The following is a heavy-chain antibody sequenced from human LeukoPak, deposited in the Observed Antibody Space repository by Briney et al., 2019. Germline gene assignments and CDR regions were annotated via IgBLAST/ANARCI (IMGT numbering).Heavy chain of an antibody. J-gene: IGHJ4*02. Sequence: GGSLRLSCAASGFTFSTYAMTWVRQAPGKGLEWVSSITGSGDGTSAADSVKGRFSISRDNSKNTLFLQMNSLRAEDTAVYYCAKDLWGFVEVAAILDYWGQGTLVTVSS. V-gene: IGHV3-23*01. D-gene: IGHD2-15*01. CDR1: GFTFSTYA. CDR3: AKDLWGFVEVAAILDY. CDR2: ITGSGDGT.